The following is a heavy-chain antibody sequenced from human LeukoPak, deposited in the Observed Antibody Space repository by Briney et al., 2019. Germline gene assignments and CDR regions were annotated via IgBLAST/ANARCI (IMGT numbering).Heavy chain of an antibody. CDR3: TRDWDY. Sequence: GGSLRLSCAASGFTFSTYGMNWVRQAPGQGLEWISYIYSSGSTIHYADSVEGRFTISRDNAKNLLYLQMNSLRADDTGIYYCTRDWDYWGQGTLVTVSS. CDR1: GFTFSTYG. V-gene: IGHV3-48*03. J-gene: IGHJ4*02. CDR2: IYSSGSTI.